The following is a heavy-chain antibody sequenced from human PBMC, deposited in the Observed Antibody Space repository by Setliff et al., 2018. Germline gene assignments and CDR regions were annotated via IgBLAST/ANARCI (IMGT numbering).Heavy chain of an antibody. J-gene: IGHJ4*02. V-gene: IGHV3-23*01. D-gene: IGHD2-2*03. CDR2: ISATGGAT. Sequence: PGGSLRLSCAASGFTFSIYSMSWVRQAPGKGLEWVALISATGGATYYADSVKGRFTIFRDNSKNSLYLQMNDLRAEDTAVYYCAKDLASWIPDRWGLGTLVTVSS. CDR1: GFTFSIYS. CDR3: AKDLASWIPDR.